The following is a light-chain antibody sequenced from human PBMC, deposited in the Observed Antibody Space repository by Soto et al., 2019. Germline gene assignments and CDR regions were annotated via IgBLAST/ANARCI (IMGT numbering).Light chain of an antibody. V-gene: IGLV4-60*02. CDR1: SGHRSYI. Sequence: QPVLTQSSSASASLGSSVKLTCTLSSGHRSYIIAWHQQQPGKAPRYMMRLEGSGTYNKGSGVPDRFSGSSSGANRYLTIYNLQFEDEADYYCATWDSNTRVFGGGTKLTVL. J-gene: IGLJ2*01. CDR2: LEGSGTY. CDR3: ATWDSNTRV.